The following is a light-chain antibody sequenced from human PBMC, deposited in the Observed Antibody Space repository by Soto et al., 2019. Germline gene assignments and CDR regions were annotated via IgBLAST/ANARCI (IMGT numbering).Light chain of an antibody. CDR2: DAS. J-gene: IGKJ5*01. CDR1: QSVASGH. V-gene: IGKV3-20*01. CDR3: QQYGTAPIT. Sequence: EIVLTQSPGTLSLSPGERTTLACMASQSVASGHLAWYQQTPGQAPRLLVSDASSRATGIPDRFSGSASGTDFTLTISILEPEDSAMYYCQQYGTAPITFGQGTRLEIK.